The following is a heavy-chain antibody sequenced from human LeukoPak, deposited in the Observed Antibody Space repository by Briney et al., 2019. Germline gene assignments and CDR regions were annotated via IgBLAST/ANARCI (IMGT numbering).Heavy chain of an antibody. CDR1: GGSISSGGYS. V-gene: IGHV4-30-2*01. J-gene: IGHJ4*02. CDR3: ARGLRDIVVVVAATYDY. D-gene: IGHD2-15*01. Sequence: PSQTLSLTCAVSGGSISSGGYSWSWIRQPPGKGLEWIGYIYHSGSTYYNPSLKSRVTISVDRSKNQFSLKLSSVTAADTAVYYCARGLRDIVVVVAATYDYWGQGTLVTVSS. CDR2: IYHSGST.